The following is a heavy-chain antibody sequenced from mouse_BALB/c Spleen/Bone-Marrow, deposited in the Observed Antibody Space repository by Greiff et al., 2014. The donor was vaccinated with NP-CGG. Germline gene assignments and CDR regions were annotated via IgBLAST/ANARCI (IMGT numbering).Heavy chain of an antibody. CDR3: ARHGDYYGSSLFAY. CDR1: EYEFPSHD. Sequence: EVHLVESGGGLVQPGESLKLSCESNEYEFPSHDMSWVRKTPEKRQELVAAINSDGGSTYYPDTMERRFIISRDNSKKTLYLQMSSLRSEDTAFYYCARHGDYYGSSLFAYWGQGTLVTVSA. J-gene: IGHJ3*01. CDR2: INSDGGST. V-gene: IGHV5-2*01. D-gene: IGHD1-1*01.